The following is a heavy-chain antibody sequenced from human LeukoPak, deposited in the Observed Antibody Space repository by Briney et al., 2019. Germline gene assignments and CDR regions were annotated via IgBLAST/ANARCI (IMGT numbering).Heavy chain of an antibody. CDR2: IYYSGTT. J-gene: IGHJ6*02. CDR1: GSSISNYY. V-gene: IGHV4-59*01. Sequence: SETLSLTCTVSGSSISNYYWSWIRQSPGKGLEWIGYIYYSGTTNSNPSLKSRVTISVDTSKNQFSLQLRSVTAADTAVYYCAREDPQTTVPEGMDVWGQGTTVIVSS. D-gene: IGHD4-17*01. CDR3: AREDPQTTVPEGMDV.